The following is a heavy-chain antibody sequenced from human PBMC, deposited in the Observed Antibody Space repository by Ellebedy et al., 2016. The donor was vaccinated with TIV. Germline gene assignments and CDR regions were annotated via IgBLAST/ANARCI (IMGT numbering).Heavy chain of an antibody. J-gene: IGHJ4*02. CDR2: VFSSGYT. D-gene: IGHD2-21*02. Sequence: MPSETLSLTCSVSGGSIGRYFWTWIRQSPEKGLEWIGYVFSSGYTNYNPSLESRVTISIDTSKGQFSLRLTPVTAADTAVYYCARGYDNTGFYDCPYDHWGQGTLVTVSS. CDR1: GGSIGRYF. CDR3: ARGYDNTGFYDCPYDH. V-gene: IGHV4-59*01.